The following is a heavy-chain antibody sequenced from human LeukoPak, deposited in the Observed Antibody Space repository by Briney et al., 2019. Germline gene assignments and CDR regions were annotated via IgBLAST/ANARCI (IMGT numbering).Heavy chain of an antibody. V-gene: IGHV4-59*01. J-gene: IGHJ3*02. Sequence: SETLSLTCTVSGGSISSYYWSWIRQPPGKGLKWIGYIYYSGSTSYNPSLKSRVTISVDTSKNHFSLKLSSVTAADTAVYYCARYSGSYPHDAFDIWGQGTMVTVSS. D-gene: IGHD1-26*01. CDR2: IYYSGST. CDR1: GGSISSYY. CDR3: ARYSGSYPHDAFDI.